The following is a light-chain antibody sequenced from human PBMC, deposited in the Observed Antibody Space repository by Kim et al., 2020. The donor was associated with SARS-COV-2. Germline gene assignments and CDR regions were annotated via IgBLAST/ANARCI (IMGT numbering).Light chain of an antibody. CDR1: PGSSNY. V-gene: IGKV1-33*01. J-gene: IGKJ2*01. Sequence: DIQMTQSPYSLSASVGDTVTITCQAGPGSSNYLNWYHQRPGKAPQLLIYDAFKLESGVPSRFSGGTSGPHFTFTITSLQPEDIGTYFCQQYERFGKGTKLEI. CDR2: DAF. CDR3: QQYER.